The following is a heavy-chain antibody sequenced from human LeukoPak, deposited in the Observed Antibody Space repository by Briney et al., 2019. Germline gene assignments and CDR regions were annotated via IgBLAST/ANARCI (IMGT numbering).Heavy chain of an antibody. CDR1: GGTFSSYA. J-gene: IGHJ6*02. D-gene: IGHD2-15*01. V-gene: IGHV1-69*06. CDR3: ARVAGDMEVWYYYYGMDV. CDR2: IIPIFGTA. Sequence: GASVKVSCKASGGTFSSYAISWVRQAPGQGLEWMGGIIPIFGTANYAQKFQGRVTITADKSTSTAYMELSSLRSEDTAVYYCARVAGDMEVWYYYYGMDVWGQGTTVTVSS.